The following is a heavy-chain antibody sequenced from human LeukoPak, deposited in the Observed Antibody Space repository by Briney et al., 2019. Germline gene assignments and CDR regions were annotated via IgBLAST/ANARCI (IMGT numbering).Heavy chain of an antibody. D-gene: IGHD6-19*01. J-gene: IGHJ4*02. V-gene: IGHV3-7*01. CDR1: GFTFSSYW. CDR2: IKEDGSIQ. Sequence: PGGALMLCCVASGFTFSSYWMTRVHQAPGKGLGRVANIKEDGSIQYYLDSVRGRFTISRDNAKTSVYLQLNSLRADDTAVYYCARDVWTGVAVIDYWGQGTLVTVSS. CDR3: ARDVWTGVAVIDY.